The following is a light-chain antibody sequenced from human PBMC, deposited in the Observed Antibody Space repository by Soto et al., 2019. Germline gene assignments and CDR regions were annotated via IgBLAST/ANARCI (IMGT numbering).Light chain of an antibody. Sequence: QSVLTQPPSASGTPGQRVTISCSGRSSNIGTNTVNWYQQVPGTAPKLLVYSNNQRPSGVPDRFSGSKSGTSASLAISGLQSEDEADYYCAAWDDSLNAYVFGTGTEVTVL. CDR3: AAWDDSLNAYV. V-gene: IGLV1-44*01. CDR1: SSNIGTNT. CDR2: SNN. J-gene: IGLJ1*01.